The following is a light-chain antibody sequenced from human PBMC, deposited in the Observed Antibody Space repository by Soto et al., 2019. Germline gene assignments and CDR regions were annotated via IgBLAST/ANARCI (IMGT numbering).Light chain of an antibody. V-gene: IGLV2-23*01. Sequence: QSVLTQPASVSGSPGQSITISCTGTSSDVGTYNLVSWYQHHPGKAPKLILYEGTKRPSGVSNRFSGSTSGNTASLTISGLQAADQTDYYCCSYAGYNTYVFGTGTKVTVL. CDR2: EGT. J-gene: IGLJ1*01. CDR1: SSDVGTYNL. CDR3: CSYAGYNTYV.